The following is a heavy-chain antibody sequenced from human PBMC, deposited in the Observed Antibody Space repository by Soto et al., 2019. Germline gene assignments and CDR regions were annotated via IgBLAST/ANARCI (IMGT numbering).Heavy chain of an antibody. V-gene: IGHV4-59*01. Sequence: SETLSLTCTVSGGSISSYYWSWIRQPPGKGLEWIGYIYYSGSTNYNPSLKSRVTISVDTSKNQFSLKLSSVTAADTAVYYCASGGGWSPGYYYCGMDVWGQGTTVTVSS. D-gene: IGHD6-19*01. CDR2: IYYSGST. CDR3: ASGGGWSPGYYYCGMDV. CDR1: GGSISSYY. J-gene: IGHJ6*02.